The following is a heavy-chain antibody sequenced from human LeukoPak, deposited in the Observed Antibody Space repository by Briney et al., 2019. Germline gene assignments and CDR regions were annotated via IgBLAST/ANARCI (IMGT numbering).Heavy chain of an antibody. CDR3: TNHITFHFSPSRCSDY. Sequence: GGSLRLSCAASGFAFSHYGMHWVRQAPGKGLEWVAFIEFDGSTKYSADSVKGRFTMSRDNSKNTLYLQMNSLRPEDTALYYCTNHITFHFSPSRCSDYWGQGNLVTVSS. J-gene: IGHJ4*02. V-gene: IGHV3-30*02. CDR1: GFAFSHYG. D-gene: IGHD2-15*01. CDR2: IEFDGSTK.